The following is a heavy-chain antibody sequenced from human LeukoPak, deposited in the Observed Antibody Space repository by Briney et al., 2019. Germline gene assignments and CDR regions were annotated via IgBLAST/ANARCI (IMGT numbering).Heavy chain of an antibody. V-gene: IGHV3-23*01. CDR1: GFTFSSYG. J-gene: IGHJ4*02. CDR3: ARDPGGYVSSGNSWDAKEFDY. D-gene: IGHD3-22*01. Sequence: GGSLRLSCAASGFTFSSYGMIWVRQAPGKGLEWVSGISGSGGSTYLADSVKGRFTISSDNAKNSLYLQMNSLRAEDTAVYYCARDPGGYVSSGNSWDAKEFDYGGKETLVTVS. CDR2: ISGSGGST.